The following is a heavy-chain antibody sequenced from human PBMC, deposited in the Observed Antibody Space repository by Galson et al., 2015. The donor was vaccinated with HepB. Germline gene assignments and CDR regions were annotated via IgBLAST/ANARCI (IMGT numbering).Heavy chain of an antibody. Sequence: LRLSCAASGFTFGNYAMHWARQVPGKGLEWVAVLSYDGGSILYADSVKGRFIISRDNSKNTLHLQMNSLTAEDTAVYYCAREQRYCSATTCPSARGLFDYWGQGTLVTVSS. J-gene: IGHJ4*02. CDR1: GFTFGNYA. V-gene: IGHV3-30-3*01. D-gene: IGHD2-15*01. CDR3: AREQRYCSATTCPSARGLFDY. CDR2: LSYDGGSI.